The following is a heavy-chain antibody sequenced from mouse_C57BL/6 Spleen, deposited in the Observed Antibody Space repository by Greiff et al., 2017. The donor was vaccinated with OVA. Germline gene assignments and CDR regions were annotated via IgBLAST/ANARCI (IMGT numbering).Heavy chain of an antibody. CDR3: ARGYYDYDPFDY. Sequence: QVQLQQSGPELVKPGASVKISCKASGYSFTRYYIHWVKQRPGQGLEWIGWIYPGSGNTKYNEKFKGKATLTADTSSSPAYMQLSSLTSEDSAVYYCARGYYDYDPFDYWGQGTTLTVSS. V-gene: IGHV1-66*01. CDR2: IYPGSGNT. J-gene: IGHJ2*01. CDR1: GYSFTRYY. D-gene: IGHD2-4*01.